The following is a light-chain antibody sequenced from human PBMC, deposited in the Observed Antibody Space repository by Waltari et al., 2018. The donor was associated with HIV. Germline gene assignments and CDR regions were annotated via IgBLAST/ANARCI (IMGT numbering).Light chain of an antibody. V-gene: IGKV3-15*01. CDR3: QQYNNWPPYT. Sequence: EIVMTQSPATLSVSPGERAILSCRASQSVSSTLAWYQQKPGQAPRLLIYSASTRATGVPARFSGSWSGTDFTLTISSLQSEDFAVYHCQQYNNWPPYTFGQGTRLEIK. CDR1: QSVSST. J-gene: IGKJ2*01. CDR2: SAS.